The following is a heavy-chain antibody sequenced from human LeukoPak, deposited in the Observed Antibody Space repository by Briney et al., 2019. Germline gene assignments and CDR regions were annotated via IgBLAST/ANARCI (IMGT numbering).Heavy chain of an antibody. CDR1: GFTFSYYG. J-gene: IGHJ4*02. CDR2: IRYDGNDK. V-gene: IGHV3-30*02. Sequence: GGSLRLSCAASGFTFSYYGIHWVRQAPGKGLEWVAFIRYDGNDKYYAKSVKGRFTISRDTSRNTVSLQMNSLRLEDTAIYYCAKAMAGGGTYSVFDYWGQGTLVTVSS. CDR3: AKAMAGGGTYSVFDY. D-gene: IGHD1-26*01.